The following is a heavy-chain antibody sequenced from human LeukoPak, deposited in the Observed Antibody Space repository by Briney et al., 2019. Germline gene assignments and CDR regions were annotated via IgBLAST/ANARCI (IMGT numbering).Heavy chain of an antibody. D-gene: IGHD3-10*01. Sequence: GGSLRLSCAASGFTLSSYAMSWVRQGPGKGLEWVSAISGSGGSTYYADSVKGRFTISRDNSKNTLYLQMNSLRAEDTAVYYCARRRITMVRGVPANYYYYMDVWGKGTTVTVSS. CDR3: ARRRITMVRGVPANYYYYMDV. V-gene: IGHV3-23*01. J-gene: IGHJ6*03. CDR1: GFTLSSYA. CDR2: ISGSGGST.